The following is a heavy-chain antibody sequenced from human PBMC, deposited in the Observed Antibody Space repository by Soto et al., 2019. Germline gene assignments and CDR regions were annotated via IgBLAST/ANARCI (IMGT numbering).Heavy chain of an antibody. V-gene: IGHV3-30-3*01. CDR3: ARDYVPMIVVVTPYYYYGMHV. CDR2: ISYDGSNK. D-gene: IGHD3-22*01. CDR1: GFTFSSYA. J-gene: IGHJ6*02. Sequence: GGSLRLSCAASGFTFSSYAMHWVRQAPGKGLEWVAVISYDGSNKYYADSVKGRFTISRDNSKNTLYLQMNSLRAEDTAVYYCARDYVPMIVVVTPYYYYGMHVLRQAPTVTVS.